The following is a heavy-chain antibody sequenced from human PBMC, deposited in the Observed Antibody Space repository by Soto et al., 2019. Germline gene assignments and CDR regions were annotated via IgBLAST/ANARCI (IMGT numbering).Heavy chain of an antibody. CDR2: ISGSGGST. D-gene: IGHD3-9*01. Sequence: GSLRLSCAASGFTFSSYAMSWVRQAPGKGLEWVSAISGSGGSTYYADSVKGRFTISRDNSKNTLYLQMNSLRAEDTAVYYCASPIYDILTGLFDYWGQGTLVTVSS. CDR3: ASPIYDILTGLFDY. V-gene: IGHV3-23*01. CDR1: GFTFSSYA. J-gene: IGHJ4*02.